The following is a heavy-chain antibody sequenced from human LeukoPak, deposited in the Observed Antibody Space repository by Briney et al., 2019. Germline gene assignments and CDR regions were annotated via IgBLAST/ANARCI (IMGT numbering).Heavy chain of an antibody. Sequence: SETLSLTCTVSVGCLHLYYWILLGQPPGKGLEWIGYFYDTRSPKYNPSLERRVTISVDMSRNQFSLNLTSVTAADTAVYYCARGRGSLTYWGQGTLATVSS. V-gene: IGHV4-59*01. CDR2: FYDTRSP. CDR1: VGCLHLYY. CDR3: ARGRGSLTY. D-gene: IGHD3-10*01. J-gene: IGHJ4*02.